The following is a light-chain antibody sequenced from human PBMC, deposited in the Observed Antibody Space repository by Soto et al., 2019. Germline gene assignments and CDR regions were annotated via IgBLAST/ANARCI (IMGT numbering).Light chain of an antibody. CDR3: MQGTHWPIT. CDR2: KVS. Sequence: DVVMTQSPLSLPVTLGQPASISCRSNQSPVHSDGIAYFSWVQQRPGRSPRRXIEKVSNRDSGVPARVSGSGSGTDVALKISRVEAEDVGVYYCMQGTHWPITFGQGTRLEIK. CDR1: QSPVHSDGIAY. V-gene: IGKV2-30*02. J-gene: IGKJ5*01.